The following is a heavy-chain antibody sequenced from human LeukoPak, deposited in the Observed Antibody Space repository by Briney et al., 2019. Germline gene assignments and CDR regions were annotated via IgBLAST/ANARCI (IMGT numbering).Heavy chain of an antibody. CDR3: AKGSSGARPYFFDY. J-gene: IGHJ4*02. CDR2: ITGGSDST. CDR1: GFTFTTYV. Sequence: GGSLRLSCAASGFTFTTYVMSWVRQAPGKGLEWVSAITGGSDSTYFADSVKGRFTISRDNSKNTLYLQMNSLRAEDTAVYYCAKGSSGARPYFFDYWAREPWSPSPQ. V-gene: IGHV3-23*01.